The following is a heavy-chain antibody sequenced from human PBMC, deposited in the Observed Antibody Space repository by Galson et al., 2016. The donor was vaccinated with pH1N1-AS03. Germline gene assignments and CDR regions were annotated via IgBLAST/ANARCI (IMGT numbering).Heavy chain of an antibody. CDR1: GGAFNSYA. CDR2: IIPIFGTT. J-gene: IGHJ3*02. V-gene: IGHV1-69*13. CDR3: ASRLRGVVGFRDAFDI. D-gene: IGHD3-10*01. Sequence: SVKVSCKASGGAFNSYAISWVRQAPGQGLEWMGGIIPIFGTTNNAQKFQDRITITADESTKIAYMELRNLGSDDTAVYYCASRLRGVVGFRDAFDIWGQGTLLTVSS.